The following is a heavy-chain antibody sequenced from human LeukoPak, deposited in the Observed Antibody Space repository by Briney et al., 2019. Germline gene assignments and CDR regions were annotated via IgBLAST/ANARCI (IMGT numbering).Heavy chain of an antibody. V-gene: IGHV3-23*01. Sequence: PGGSLRLSCAASGFTFSSYAMSWVRQAPGKGLEWVSAISGSGGSTYYADSVKGRFTISRDNSKNKLYLQMNSLRAEDTAVYYCAKDQAVAGTSGFDYWGQGTLVTVSS. CDR1: GFTFSSYA. CDR2: ISGSGGST. CDR3: AKDQAVAGTSGFDY. D-gene: IGHD6-19*01. J-gene: IGHJ4*02.